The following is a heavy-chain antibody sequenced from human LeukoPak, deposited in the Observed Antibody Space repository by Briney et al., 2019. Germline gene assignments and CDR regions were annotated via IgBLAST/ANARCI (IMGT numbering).Heavy chain of an antibody. CDR3: ARGPDIDY. CDR1: GFTFSHYW. CDR2: IKEDGSEK. J-gene: IGHJ4*02. V-gene: IGHV3-7*04. Sequence: PGGSLRLSCAPSGFTFSHYWMSWVRQAPGKGLEWVANIKEDGSEKYYVDSVKGRFTISRDNAKNSLYLQMNSLRAEDTAVYYCARGPDIDYWGQGTLVTVSS.